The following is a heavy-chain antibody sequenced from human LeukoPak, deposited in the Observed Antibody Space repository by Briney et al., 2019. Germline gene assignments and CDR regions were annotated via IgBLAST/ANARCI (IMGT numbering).Heavy chain of an antibody. CDR1: GFTFSSNY. D-gene: IGHD2-15*01. V-gene: IGHV3-23*01. CDR3: AKQLGYCSDGSCYFPY. CDR2: ISNNGGYT. J-gene: IGHJ4*02. Sequence: GGSLRLSCAASGFTFSSNYMSWVRQAPGKGLEWVSAISNNGGYTYYADSVRGRFTISRDNSKSTLCLQMNSLRAEDTAVYYCAKQLGYCSDGSCYFPYWGQGTLVTVSS.